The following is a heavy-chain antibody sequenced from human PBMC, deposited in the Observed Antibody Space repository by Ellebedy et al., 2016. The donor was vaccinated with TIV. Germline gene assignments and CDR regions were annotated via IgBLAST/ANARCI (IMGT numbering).Heavy chain of an antibody. D-gene: IGHD1-26*01. CDR1: GYTFGSCG. Sequence: ASVKVSCKTSGYTFGSCGITWVRQAPGQGLDWMGWIAPNDGRTNYAQKLQGRGTITTDTSTSTAYMELRSLRSEDTAVYYCARGEVLLDYWGQGTLVTVSS. CDR3: ARGEVLLDY. CDR2: IAPNDGRT. J-gene: IGHJ4*02. V-gene: IGHV1-18*01.